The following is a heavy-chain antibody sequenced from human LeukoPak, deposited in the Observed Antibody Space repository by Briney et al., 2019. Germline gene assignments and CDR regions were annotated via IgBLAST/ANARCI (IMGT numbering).Heavy chain of an antibody. CDR1: GYTFTRYD. J-gene: IGHJ4*02. D-gene: IGHD3-22*01. Sequence: ASVKVSCKASGYTFTRYDINWVRQATGQGLEWMGWMNPKSGNTGHAQKFQGRVTITRDTSISTVYIELSSLRSEDTAVYFCARVDGSADYWGQGTLVTVSS. V-gene: IGHV1-8*03. CDR2: MNPKSGNT. CDR3: ARVDGSADY.